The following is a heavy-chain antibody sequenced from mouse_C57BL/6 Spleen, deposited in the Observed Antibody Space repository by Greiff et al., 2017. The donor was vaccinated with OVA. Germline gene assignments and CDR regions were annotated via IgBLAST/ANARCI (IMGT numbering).Heavy chain of an antibody. Sequence: QVQLQQSGAELVRPGTSVKVSCKASGYAFTNYLIEWVKQRPGQGLEWIGVINPGSGGTNYNEKFKGKATLTADKSSSTAYMQLSSLTSEDSAVYFCARDWDVYWYFDVWGTGTTVTVSS. CDR2: INPGSGGT. CDR1: GYAFTNYL. J-gene: IGHJ1*03. V-gene: IGHV1-54*01. D-gene: IGHD4-1*01. CDR3: ARDWDVYWYFDV.